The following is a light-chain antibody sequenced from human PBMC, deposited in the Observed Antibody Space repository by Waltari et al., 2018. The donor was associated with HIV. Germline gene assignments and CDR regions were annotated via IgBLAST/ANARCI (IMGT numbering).Light chain of an antibody. V-gene: IGLV3-10*01. CDR3: YSTDHNGDRGV. J-gene: IGLJ2*01. CDR2: KDN. CDR1: ALPKRY. Sequence: SYKLTQPPSVSVSPGQTARIPCSGDALPKRYTYCYQQKSGQAPVLVIYKDNKRPSGITERFSGSSSGTMATLTISGAQVEDEADYYCYSTDHNGDRGVFGGGTKVSVL.